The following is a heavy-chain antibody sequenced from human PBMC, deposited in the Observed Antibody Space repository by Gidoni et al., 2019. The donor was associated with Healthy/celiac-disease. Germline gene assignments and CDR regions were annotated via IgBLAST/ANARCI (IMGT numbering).Heavy chain of an antibody. Sequence: DVHLVESGGGFVKRGVSLTLPCAASCFTFINAWMSWVRQAPGKGLEWVGRIKSKTDGGTTDYAAPVKGRFTISRDDSKNTLYLQMNSLKTEDTAVYYCTFETGYSYGDDAFDIWGQGTMVTVSS. CDR1: CFTFINAW. V-gene: IGHV3-15*01. D-gene: IGHD5-18*01. CDR2: IKSKTDGGTT. CDR3: TFETGYSYGDDAFDI. J-gene: IGHJ3*02.